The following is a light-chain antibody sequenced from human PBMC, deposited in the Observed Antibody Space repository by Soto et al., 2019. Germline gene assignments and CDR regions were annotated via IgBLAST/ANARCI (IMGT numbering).Light chain of an antibody. Sequence: EIVLTQSPGTLSLSPWERATLSCRASQSVSSDYLAWYQQKPGQAPRLLIYGASSRATGIPDRFSGSGSGTDFTVNISRLEREDFAVYYCEQYGTSPVTFGGGTKVEIK. V-gene: IGKV3-20*01. J-gene: IGKJ4*01. CDR3: EQYGTSPVT. CDR2: GAS. CDR1: QSVSSDY.